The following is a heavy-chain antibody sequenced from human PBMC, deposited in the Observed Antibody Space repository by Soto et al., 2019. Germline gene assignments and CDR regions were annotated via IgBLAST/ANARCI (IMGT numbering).Heavy chain of an antibody. CDR2: IYYRGNT. CDR3: ARHPGYYDVLTGYSTYYFDY. D-gene: IGHD3-9*01. J-gene: IGHJ4*02. CDR1: GGSISTYY. V-gene: IGHV4-59*08. Sequence: SETLSLTCTVSGGSISTYYWSWIRQPPGKGLEWIGYIYYRGNTNYNPSFKSRVTISLDTSKNQFSLRLSSVTAADTAIYYCARHPGYYDVLTGYSTYYFDYWGQGILVTVSS.